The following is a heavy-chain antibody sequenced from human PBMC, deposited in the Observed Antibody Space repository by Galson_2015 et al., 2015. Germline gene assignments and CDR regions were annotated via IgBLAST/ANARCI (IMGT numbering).Heavy chain of an antibody. V-gene: IGHV2-5*02. Sequence: TLTLTCTFSGFSLSTSGVGVGWIRQPPGKALEWLALIYWDDDKRYSPSLKSRLTITKDTSKNQVVLTMTNMDPVDTATYYCAHRSYDSSGYYLNHAGAFDTWGQGTLVTVSS. CDR3: AHRSYDSSGYYLNHAGAFDT. D-gene: IGHD3-22*01. J-gene: IGHJ5*02. CDR2: IYWDDDK. CDR1: GFSLSTSGVG.